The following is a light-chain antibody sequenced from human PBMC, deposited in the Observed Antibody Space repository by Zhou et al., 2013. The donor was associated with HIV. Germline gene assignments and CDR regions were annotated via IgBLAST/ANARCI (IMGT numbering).Light chain of an antibody. CDR2: DAS. CDR3: QQYGSSRIT. V-gene: IGKV3-20*01. Sequence: QSADTLSLSPGDRATLSCRASQSVSSNLAWYQQKPGQAPRLLMSDASNRAAGIPARFSGSGSGTDFTLTISRLEPEDFAVYYCQQYGSSRITFGQGTRLEIK. CDR1: QSVSSN. J-gene: IGKJ5*01.